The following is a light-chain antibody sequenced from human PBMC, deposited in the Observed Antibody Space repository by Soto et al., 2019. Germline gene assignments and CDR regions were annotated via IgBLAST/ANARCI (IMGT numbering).Light chain of an antibody. J-gene: IGKJ2*01. CDR3: QQWGT. Sequence: DIQVTQSPSSLSASVGDRVTITCQASHDITNYVNWFQHKPGKAPKLLIYDASILKTGVPSRFSGSGSGTDFTFTISSLQAEYVAKYYCQQWGTFGQGTKVEI. CDR1: HDITNY. CDR2: DAS. V-gene: IGKV1-33*01.